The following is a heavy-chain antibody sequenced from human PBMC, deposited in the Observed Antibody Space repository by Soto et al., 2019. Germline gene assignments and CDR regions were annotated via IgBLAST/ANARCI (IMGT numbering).Heavy chain of an antibody. CDR1: GFTVSSNY. J-gene: IGHJ6*03. D-gene: IGHD3-10*01. CDR2: IYSGGST. V-gene: IGHV3-66*01. Sequence: GGSLRLSCAASGFTVSSNYMSWVRQAPGKGLEWVSVIYSGGSTYYADSVKGRFTISRDNSKNTLYLQMNSLRAEDTAVYYCARVAGSMALSYHYYYMDVWGKGTTVTVSS. CDR3: ARVAGSMALSYHYYYMDV.